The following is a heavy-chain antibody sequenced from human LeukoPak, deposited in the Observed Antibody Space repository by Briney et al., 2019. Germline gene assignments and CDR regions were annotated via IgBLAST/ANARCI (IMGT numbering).Heavy chain of an antibody. D-gene: IGHD6-13*01. CDR3: AREFGSWYGLDY. CDR1: GFTFSSYA. J-gene: IGHJ4*02. CDR2: ISYDGSNK. V-gene: IGHV3-30-3*01. Sequence: GGSLRLSCAASGFTFSSYAMHWVRQAPGKGLEWVAVISYDGSNKYYADSVKGRFTISRDNSKNTLYLQMNSLRAEDTAVYYCAREFGSWYGLDYWGQGTLVTVSS.